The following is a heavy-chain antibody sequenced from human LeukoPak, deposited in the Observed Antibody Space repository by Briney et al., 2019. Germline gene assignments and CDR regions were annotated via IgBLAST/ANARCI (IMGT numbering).Heavy chain of an antibody. CDR3: ARVYSDSSGYYVQGFDY. CDR2: MNPNSRNT. Sequence: ASVKVSCKAAGYTFTSYDNNWVRQPDAQGLERVGWMNPNSRNTGYAQKFQGRVTITMNTAISKAYMERSSLTSDDTAVYYCARVYSDSSGYYVQGFDYWGEGTLVTVSS. CDR1: GYTFTSYD. V-gene: IGHV1-8*02. J-gene: IGHJ4*02. D-gene: IGHD3-22*01.